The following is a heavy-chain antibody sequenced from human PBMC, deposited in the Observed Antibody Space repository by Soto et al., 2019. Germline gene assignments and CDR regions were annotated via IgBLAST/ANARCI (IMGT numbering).Heavy chain of an antibody. CDR1: GFTFSSYA. D-gene: IGHD6-13*01. V-gene: IGHV3-23*01. CDR2: ISGSGVST. J-gene: IGHJ4*01. Sequence: EVQLLESGGGLVQPGGSLRLSCAASGFTFSSYAMSWVRQAPGKGLEWVSAISGSGVSTYYADSVKGRFTISRDNSKNTLYPQMNSLRAEDTAVYHCATEHHYSSRWSEFDYWGHGTLVPVSS. CDR3: ATEHHYSSRWSEFDY.